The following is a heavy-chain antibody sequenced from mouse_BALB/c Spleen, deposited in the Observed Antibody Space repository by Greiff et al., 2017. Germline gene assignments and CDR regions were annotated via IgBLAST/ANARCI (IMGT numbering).Heavy chain of an antibody. V-gene: IGHV7-3*02. J-gene: IGHJ4*01. CDR3: AREGTRRYAMDY. CDR2: IRNKANGYTT. CDR1: GFTFTDYY. D-gene: IGHD3-3*01. Sequence: EVHLVESGGGLVQPGGSLRLSCATSGFTFTDYYMSWVRQPPGKALEWLGFIRNKANGYTTEYSASVKGRFTISRDNSQSILYLQMNTLRAEDSATYYCAREGTRRYAMDYWGQGTSVTVSS.